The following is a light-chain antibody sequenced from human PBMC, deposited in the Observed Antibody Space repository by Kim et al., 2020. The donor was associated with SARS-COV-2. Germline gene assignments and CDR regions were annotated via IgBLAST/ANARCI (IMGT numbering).Light chain of an antibody. J-gene: IGLJ3*02. CDR2: RNN. Sequence: QTATLTCTGNSNNIGDQGVAWLQQHQGHPPKLLSYRNNKRPSGIAERFTASRSGNAAFLTITGLQPEDEADYYCSAWDDSLKAWVFGGGTQLTVL. V-gene: IGLV10-54*04. CDR3: SAWDDSLKAWV. CDR1: SNNIGDQG.